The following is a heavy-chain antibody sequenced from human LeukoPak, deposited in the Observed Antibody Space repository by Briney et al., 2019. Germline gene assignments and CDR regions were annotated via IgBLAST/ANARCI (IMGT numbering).Heavy chain of an antibody. CDR2: IKQDGSEK. V-gene: IGHV3-7*01. CDR3: ARARGLLEWLPPSWFDP. J-gene: IGHJ5*02. Sequence: PGGSLRLSCAASGFTFSSYWMSWVRQAPGKGLEWVANIKQDGSEKYYVDSVKGRFTISRDNAKNSLYLQMNSLRAEDTAVYYCARARGLLEWLPPSWFDPWGQGTLVTVSS. D-gene: IGHD3-3*01. CDR1: GFTFSSYW.